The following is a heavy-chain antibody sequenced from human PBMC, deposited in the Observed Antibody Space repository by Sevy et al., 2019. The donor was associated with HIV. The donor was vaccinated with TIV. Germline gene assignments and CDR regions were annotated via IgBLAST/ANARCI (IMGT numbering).Heavy chain of an antibody. CDR1: GFTFSNYA. CDR3: EGCSKPHDY. CDR2: FSFGCGKI. V-gene: IGHV3-23*01. J-gene: IGHJ4*02. D-gene: IGHD2-2*01. Sequence: GGSLRLSCAASGFTFSNYAMSWVRQAPGKGLEWVSTFSFGCGKINYADSVKGRFTISSDNSKNTLYLQMNSLRAEDTALYAREGCSKPHDYWGQGTLVTVSS.